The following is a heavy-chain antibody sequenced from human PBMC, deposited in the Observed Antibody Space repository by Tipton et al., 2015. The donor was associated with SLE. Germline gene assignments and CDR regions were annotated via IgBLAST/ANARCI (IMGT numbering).Heavy chain of an antibody. CDR1: GFTFGDYA. CDR2: IRSKAYGGTT. V-gene: IGHV3-49*04. Sequence: QLVQSGGGLVQPGRSLRLSCTASGFTFGDYAMSWVRQAPGKGLEWVGFIRSKAYGGTTEYAASVKGRFTISRDDSKSIAYLQMNSLKTEDTAVYYCTRGVYWGQGTLVTVSS. CDR3: TRGVY. J-gene: IGHJ4*02.